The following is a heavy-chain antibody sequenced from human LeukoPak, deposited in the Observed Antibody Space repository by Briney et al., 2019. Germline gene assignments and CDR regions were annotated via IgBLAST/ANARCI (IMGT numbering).Heavy chain of an antibody. CDR3: AKGGIAAAGHRGYYYYYYMDV. J-gene: IGHJ6*03. CDR1: GFTFSSYG. CDR2: ISGSGGST. Sequence: PGGSLRLSCAASGFTFSSYGMSWVRQAPGKGLEWVSAISGSGGSTYYADSVKGRFTISRDNSKNTLYLQMNSLRAEDTAVYYCAKGGIAAAGHRGYYYYYYMDVWGKGTTVTISS. D-gene: IGHD6-13*01. V-gene: IGHV3-23*01.